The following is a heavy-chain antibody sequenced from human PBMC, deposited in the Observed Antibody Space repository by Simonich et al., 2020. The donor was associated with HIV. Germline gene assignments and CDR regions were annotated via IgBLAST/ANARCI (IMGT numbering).Heavy chain of an antibody. J-gene: IGHJ4*02. V-gene: IGHV3-23*01. D-gene: IGHD3-3*01. Sequence: EVQLLESGGGLVQPGGSLRLSCAASGFTFSSYAMSWVRQAPGEGLEWVSAIRGSGGSTYCADPVKGRFTISRDNSKNTLYLQMNSLRAEDTAVYYCAKDRYYNFWSGYYDYWGQGTLVTVSS. CDR1: GFTFSSYA. CDR3: AKDRYYNFWSGYYDY. CDR2: IRGSGGST.